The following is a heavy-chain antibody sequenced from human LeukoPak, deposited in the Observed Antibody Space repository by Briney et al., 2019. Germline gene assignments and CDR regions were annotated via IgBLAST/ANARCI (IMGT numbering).Heavy chain of an antibody. CDR1: GGSINNYY. V-gene: IGHV4-59*01. Sequence: SETLSLTCTVSGGSINNYYWSWIRQPPGKGLEWIGYIYYRGSTNYNPFLKSRVTFSVDTSKNQFSLKLNSVTAADTAVYYCARGGDYGDLRYFDYWGQGTLVTVSS. D-gene: IGHD4-17*01. CDR2: IYYRGST. J-gene: IGHJ4*02. CDR3: ARGGDYGDLRYFDY.